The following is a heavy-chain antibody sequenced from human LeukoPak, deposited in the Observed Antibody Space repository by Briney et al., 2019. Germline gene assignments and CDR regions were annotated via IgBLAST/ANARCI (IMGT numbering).Heavy chain of an antibody. J-gene: IGHJ3*02. CDR2: IYYSGST. CDR3: ARYRNEALFAFDI. D-gene: IGHD1-14*01. CDR1: GDTIRNYY. V-gene: IGHV4-59*01. Sequence: PSETLSLTCTVSGDTIRNYYWSWIRQPPGKGLEWIGYIYYSGSTNYNPSLKSRVTISVTSKNQFSLKLNSVTAADTAVYYCARYRNEALFAFDIWGQGTVVTVSS.